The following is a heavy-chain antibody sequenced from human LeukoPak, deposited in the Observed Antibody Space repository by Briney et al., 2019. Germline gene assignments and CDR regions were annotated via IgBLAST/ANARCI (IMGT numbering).Heavy chain of an antibody. V-gene: IGHV3-23*01. J-gene: IGHJ6*02. D-gene: IGHD2-15*01. CDR3: AKFIGSTPIYYYYGMDV. CDR1: GFTFSSYA. Sequence: GGSLRLSCAAAGFTFSSYAMSWVRQAPGKGLEWVSSISGSGGSTYYADSVKGRFTISRDNSKNTLYLQMNSLRAEDTAVYYCAKFIGSTPIYYYYGMDVWGQGTTVTVSS. CDR2: ISGSGGST.